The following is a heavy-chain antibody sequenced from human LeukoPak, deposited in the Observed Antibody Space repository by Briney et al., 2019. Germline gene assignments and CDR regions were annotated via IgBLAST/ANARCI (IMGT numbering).Heavy chain of an antibody. CDR3: AREGPNMYYFDN. CDR1: GYTFTVYH. Sequence: ASVKVSCMASGYTFTVYHMHWVRQAPGQGLEWMGIIKAGRDITLYAQKFQGRVTVTRDTSTSTVYMELSSLRSEDTAVYYCAREGPNMYYFDNWGQGTLVTVSS. V-gene: IGHV1-46*01. CDR2: IKAGRDIT. D-gene: IGHD2-8*01. J-gene: IGHJ4*02.